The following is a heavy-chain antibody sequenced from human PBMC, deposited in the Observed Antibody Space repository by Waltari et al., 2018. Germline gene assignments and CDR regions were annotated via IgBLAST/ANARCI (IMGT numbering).Heavy chain of an antibody. CDR1: GGSISSGGYY. CDR2: VFTSGLT. V-gene: IGHV4-61*02. D-gene: IGHD3-22*01. J-gene: IGHJ3*02. CDR3: AREWDHYDNSGKGAFEI. Sequence: QVQLQESGPGLVKPSQTLSLTCIVPGGSISSGGYYWTWIRPPAGKGLEWIGRVFTSGLTNYNPSLKSRVTVSLDTSKNHFSLNLSSVTAADTAVYYCAREWDHYDNSGKGAFEIWGQGTLVTVSS.